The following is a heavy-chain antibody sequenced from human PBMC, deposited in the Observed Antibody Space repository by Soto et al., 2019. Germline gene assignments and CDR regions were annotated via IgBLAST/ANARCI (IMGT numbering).Heavy chain of an antibody. CDR3: AKGFCSSTRCLTYSYMDV. D-gene: IGHD2-2*01. CDR1: GFSFDEYA. V-gene: IGHV3-9*01. CDR2: VSWNSGTM. Sequence: EVQLVESGGGLVQPGRSLRLSCAASGFSFDEYAMHWVRQAPGKGLEWVSGVSWNSGTMGYGDSVRGRFAISRDNAKKSLYLQMNSLTTEDTALYYCAKGFCSSTRCLTYSYMDVWGKGTTVTVSS. J-gene: IGHJ6*03.